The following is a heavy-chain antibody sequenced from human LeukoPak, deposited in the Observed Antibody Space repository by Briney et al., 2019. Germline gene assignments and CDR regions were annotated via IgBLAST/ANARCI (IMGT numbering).Heavy chain of an antibody. CDR2: INYSGNT. Sequence: SETLSLTCTVSGGSIRSYYWNWIRHPPGKGLEGIGYINYSGNTNYNPSPHSRVTISVDTSKNQFSLKLSSVTAADTAVYYCATDNSYGSGSYYPWGQGTLVTVSS. D-gene: IGHD3-10*01. V-gene: IGHV4-59*01. J-gene: IGHJ4*02. CDR1: GGSIRSYY. CDR3: ATDNSYGSGSYYP.